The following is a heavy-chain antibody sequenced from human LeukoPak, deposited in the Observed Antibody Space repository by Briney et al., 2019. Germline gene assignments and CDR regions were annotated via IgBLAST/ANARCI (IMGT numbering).Heavy chain of an antibody. Sequence: GESLKISCQGFGYSFVSYWIGWVRQMPGQGLEWMGIIYPGDSDTRYSPSFQGQVTISADKSISAASLQWSSLKASDTAMYYCARHDGYNIDYWGQGTLVTVSS. J-gene: IGHJ4*02. CDR3: ARHDGYNIDY. CDR2: IYPGDSDT. V-gene: IGHV5-51*01. CDR1: GYSFVSYW. D-gene: IGHD5-24*01.